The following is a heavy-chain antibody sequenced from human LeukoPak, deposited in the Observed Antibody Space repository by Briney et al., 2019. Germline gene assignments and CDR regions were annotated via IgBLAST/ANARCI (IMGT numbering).Heavy chain of an antibody. Sequence: SETLSLTCTVSGGSISSYYCSWIRQPPGQGLEWIGYIYYSGSTNYNPSLKSRVTISVDTSKNHFSLKLSSVTGADTAVYYCARSRATVAFDIWGQGTMVSVSS. V-gene: IGHV4-59*01. D-gene: IGHD1-26*01. CDR2: IYYSGST. J-gene: IGHJ3*02. CDR3: ARSRATVAFDI. CDR1: GGSISSYY.